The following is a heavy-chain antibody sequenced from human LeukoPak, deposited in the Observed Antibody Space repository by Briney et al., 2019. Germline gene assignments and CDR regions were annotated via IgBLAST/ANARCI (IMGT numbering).Heavy chain of an antibody. CDR3: VIGVGWQPDY. CDR1: GDSVTGYY. Sequence: SETLSLTCTVFGDSVTGYYLNWVRQPPGKGLEWIGHIYKIGTTNYNPSLKSRLTIPADTSKNQFSLKLRSVTAADTAVYYCVIGVGWQPDYWGQGALVTVSS. CDR2: IYKIGTT. J-gene: IGHJ4*02. D-gene: IGHD2-15*01. V-gene: IGHV4-59*02.